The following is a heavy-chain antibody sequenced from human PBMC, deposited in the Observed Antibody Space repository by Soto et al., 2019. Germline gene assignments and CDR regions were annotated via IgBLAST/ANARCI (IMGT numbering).Heavy chain of an antibody. CDR1: GYTFTSYA. J-gene: IGHJ5*02. CDR2: INAGNGNT. D-gene: IGHD3-3*01. CDR3: ARGPLEWSGNWFDP. V-gene: IGHV1-3*01. Sequence: VSVKVSCKASGYTFTSYAMHWVRQAPGQRLEWMGWINAGNGNTKYSQKFQGRVTITRDTSASTAYMELSSLRSEDTAVYYCARGPLEWSGNWFDPWGQGTLVTVSS.